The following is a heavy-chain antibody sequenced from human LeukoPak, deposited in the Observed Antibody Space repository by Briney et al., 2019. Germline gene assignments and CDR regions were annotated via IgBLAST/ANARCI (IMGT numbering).Heavy chain of an antibody. Sequence: LRLSCAASGFTFSDYYMSWIRQAPGKGLEWIGRISSSGSTNYNPSLKSRVTISLDTSQNQFSLRLRSVTAADTAVYYCARDPSHHSGTFDIWGQGTMVTVSS. CDR2: ISSSGST. V-gene: IGHV4-59*01. CDR1: GFTFSDYY. D-gene: IGHD2-15*01. CDR3: ARDPSHHSGTFDI. J-gene: IGHJ3*02.